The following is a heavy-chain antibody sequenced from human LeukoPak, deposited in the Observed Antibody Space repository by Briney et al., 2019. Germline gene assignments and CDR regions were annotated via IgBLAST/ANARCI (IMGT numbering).Heavy chain of an antibody. V-gene: IGHV6-1*01. Sequence: SQTLSLTCAISGDSVSNKNTAWNWIRQSPSRGLEWLGRTYYRSRWNDDYAVSVKSRITINPDTSKNQLSLQLNSVTPEDTAIYYCARGDGYNFDYWGQGTLVTVSS. CDR3: ARGDGYNFDY. J-gene: IGHJ4*02. CDR2: TYYRSRWND. CDR1: GDSVSNKNTA. D-gene: IGHD5-24*01.